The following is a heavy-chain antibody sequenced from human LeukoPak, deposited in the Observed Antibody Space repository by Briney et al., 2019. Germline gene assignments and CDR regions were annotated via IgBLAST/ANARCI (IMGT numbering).Heavy chain of an antibody. J-gene: IGHJ4*02. CDR2: IREDGSEI. V-gene: IGHV3-7*01. CDR3: ARDRGYSTFDY. D-gene: IGHD4-23*01. Sequence: PGGSLRLSCEASAFTFSNYWMSWVRQAPGKGLEWVANIREDGSEINYVDSVKGRFTISRDNAKNSLYLQMNSLRVDDTAVYYCARDRGYSTFDYWGQGTLVTVSS. CDR1: AFTFSNYW.